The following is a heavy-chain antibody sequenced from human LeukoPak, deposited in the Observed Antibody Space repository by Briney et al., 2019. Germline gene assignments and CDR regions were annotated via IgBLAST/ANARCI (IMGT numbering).Heavy chain of an antibody. CDR3: ARALRIYYYFDY. CDR1: GFIFTTYA. V-gene: IGHV3-23*01. J-gene: IGHJ4*02. CDR2: FSPSGGGT. D-gene: IGHD1-26*01. Sequence: PGGSPRLSCAASGFIFTTYAMSWVRQAPGKGLEWVSAFSPSGGGTYYADSVKGRFTISRDNSKNTLYLQMSSLRAEDTAVYYCARALRIYYYFDYWGQGTLVTVSS.